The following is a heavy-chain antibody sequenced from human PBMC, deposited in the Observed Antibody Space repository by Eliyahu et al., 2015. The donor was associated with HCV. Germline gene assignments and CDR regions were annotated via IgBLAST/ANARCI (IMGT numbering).Heavy chain of an antibody. J-gene: IGHJ4*02. V-gene: IGHV3-23*01. Sequence: TWVRQVPGKGLEWVSSIPSNGGRTYYADSVKGRFTISRDNSKKIVYLQMNSLRAEDTAVYYCAKGAQWLTTSVLDFWGQGTLVTVSS. D-gene: IGHD6-19*01. CDR3: AKGAQWLTTSVLDF. CDR2: IPSNGGRT.